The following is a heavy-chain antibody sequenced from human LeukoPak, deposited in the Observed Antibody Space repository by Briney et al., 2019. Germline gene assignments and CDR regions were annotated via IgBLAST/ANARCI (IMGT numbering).Heavy chain of an antibody. CDR2: FDPEDGET. CDR3: ATPWTVRNAFDI. Sequence: ASVKVSCKVSGYTLTELSMHWVRQAPGKGLEWMGGFDPEDGETIYAQKFQGRVTMTKDTSTDTAYMELSSLRSEDTAVYYCATPWTVRNAFDIWGQGTMVTVSS. V-gene: IGHV1-24*01. D-gene: IGHD3/OR15-3a*01. J-gene: IGHJ3*02. CDR1: GYTLTELS.